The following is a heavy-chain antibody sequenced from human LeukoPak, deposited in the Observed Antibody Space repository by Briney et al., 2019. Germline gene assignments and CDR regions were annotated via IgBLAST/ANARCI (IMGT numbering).Heavy chain of an antibody. Sequence: ASVTVSCKASGYTFTSYYMHWVRQAPGQGLEWMGIINPSGGSTSYAQKFQGRVTMTRDMSTSTVYMELSSLRPEDTAVYYCARAAHRGFSFDYWGQGTLVTVSS. D-gene: IGHD3-10*01. CDR1: GYTFTSYY. CDR2: INPSGGST. V-gene: IGHV1-46*01. J-gene: IGHJ4*02. CDR3: ARAAHRGFSFDY.